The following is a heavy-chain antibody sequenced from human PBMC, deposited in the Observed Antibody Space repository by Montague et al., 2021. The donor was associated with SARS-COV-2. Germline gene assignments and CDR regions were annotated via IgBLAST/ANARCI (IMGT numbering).Heavy chain of an antibody. CDR3: ARDNYDYVWGSYRYIY. Sequence: SLRLSCAASGFTFSSYAMHWVRQAPGKGLEWVAVISHDGSNKYYADSXKGRFTISRDNSKNTLYLQMNSLRAEDTAVYYCARDNYDYVWGSYRYIYWGQGTLVTVSS. J-gene: IGHJ4*02. V-gene: IGHV3-30*04. CDR1: GFTFSSYA. D-gene: IGHD3-16*02. CDR2: ISHDGSNK.